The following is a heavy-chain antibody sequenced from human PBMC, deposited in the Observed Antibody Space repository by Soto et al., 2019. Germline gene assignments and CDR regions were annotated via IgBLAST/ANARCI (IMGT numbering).Heavy chain of an antibody. Sequence: ASVKVSCKASGYTFTSYGISWVRQAPGQGLEWMGWISAYNGTANYAQKFQGRVTITADESTSTAYMELSSLRSEDTAVYYCAGPPELTRIYYYYGMDVWGQGTTVTVS. CDR2: ISAYNGTA. D-gene: IGHD1-7*01. CDR1: GYTFTSYG. CDR3: AGPPELTRIYYYYGMDV. J-gene: IGHJ6*02. V-gene: IGHV1-18*01.